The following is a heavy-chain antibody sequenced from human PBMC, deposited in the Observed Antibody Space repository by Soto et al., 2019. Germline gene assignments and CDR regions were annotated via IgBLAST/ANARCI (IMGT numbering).Heavy chain of an antibody. D-gene: IGHD1-1*01. CDR2: ISDDGSNK. CDR3: AGTTRTMNY. CDR1: GFSFSNYA. J-gene: IGHJ4*02. Sequence: QVQLVESGGGVVQPGGSLRLSCAASGFSFSNYAMHWVRQAPGKGLEWVTIISDDGSNKYYTDSVKGRFTISRDNSKNTLYLPMNSLRTEDTAVSYCAGTTRTMNYWGPGTLVTVSS. V-gene: IGHV3-30-3*01.